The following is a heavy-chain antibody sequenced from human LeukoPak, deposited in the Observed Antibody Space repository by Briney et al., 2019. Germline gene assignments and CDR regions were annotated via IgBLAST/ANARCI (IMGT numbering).Heavy chain of an antibody. CDR3: ATTSRGPTVTST. V-gene: IGHV3-7*01. Sequence: PGGSLRLSCAASGFTFSNYYMAWARQPPGKGLEWVASISPDSTDNVYVDSVKGRFTISRDNAKSSLYLHMSSLRAEDTAVYYCATTSRGPTVTSTWGQGTPVIVSS. J-gene: IGHJ4*02. CDR1: GFTFSNYY. D-gene: IGHD4-17*01. CDR2: ISPDSTDN.